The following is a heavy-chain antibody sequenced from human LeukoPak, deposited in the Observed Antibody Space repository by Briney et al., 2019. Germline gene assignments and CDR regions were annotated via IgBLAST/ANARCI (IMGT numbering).Heavy chain of an antibody. CDR1: GGSFSGYY. Sequence: MASETLSLTCAVYGGSFSGYYWSWIRQPPGKGLEWIGEINHSGSTNYNPSLKSRVTISVDTSKNQFSLRLSSVTAADTAVYYCASHRRSHGSEYWGQGTLVTVSS. V-gene: IGHV4-34*01. D-gene: IGHD3-10*01. CDR2: INHSGST. J-gene: IGHJ4*02. CDR3: ASHRRSHGSEY.